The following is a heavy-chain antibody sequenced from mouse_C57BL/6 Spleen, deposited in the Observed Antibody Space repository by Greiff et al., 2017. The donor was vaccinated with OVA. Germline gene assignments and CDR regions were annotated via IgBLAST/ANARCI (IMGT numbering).Heavy chain of an antibody. D-gene: IGHD1-1*01. CDR2: IISGSSTI. CDR1: GFTFSDYG. J-gene: IGHJ2*01. Sequence: EVQVVESGGGLVKPGGSLKLSCAASGFTFSDYGMHWVRQAPEKGLEWVAYIISGSSTIYYADTVKGRFTISRDNAKNTLFLQMTSLRSEETAMYYCARSDGSSHYFDYWGQGTTLTVSS. CDR3: ARSDGSSHYFDY. V-gene: IGHV5-17*01.